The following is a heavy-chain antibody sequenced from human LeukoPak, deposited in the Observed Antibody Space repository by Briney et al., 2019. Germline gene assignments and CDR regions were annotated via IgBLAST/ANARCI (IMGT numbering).Heavy chain of an antibody. V-gene: IGHV1-69*05. CDR2: IIPIFGTA. CDR1: GGTFSSYA. J-gene: IGHJ3*02. CDR3: ARARSRLPAAPDPDAFDI. Sequence: ASVKVSCKASGGTFSSYAISWVRQAPGQGLEWMGGIIPIFGTANYAQKFQGRVTITTDESTSTAYMELSSLRSEDTAVYYCARARSRLPAAPDPDAFDIWGQGTMVTVSS. D-gene: IGHD2-2*01.